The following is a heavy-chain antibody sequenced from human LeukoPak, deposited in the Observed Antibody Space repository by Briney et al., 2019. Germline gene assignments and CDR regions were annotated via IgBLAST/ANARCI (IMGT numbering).Heavy chain of an antibody. J-gene: IGHJ6*03. CDR1: GGSFSGYY. CDR2: INHSGST. V-gene: IGHV4-34*01. CDR3: ARHRYYYYMDV. Sequence: PSETLSLTCAVYGGSFSGYYWSWIRQPPGKGLEWIGEINHSGSTNYNPSLKSRVTISVDTSKNQFSLKLSSVTAADTAVYYCARHRYYYYMDVWGKGTTVTVSS.